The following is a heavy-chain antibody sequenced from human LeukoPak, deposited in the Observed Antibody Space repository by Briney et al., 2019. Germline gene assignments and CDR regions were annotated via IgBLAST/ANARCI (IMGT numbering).Heavy chain of an antibody. D-gene: IGHD3-22*01. CDR2: IYYSGNT. J-gene: IGHJ4*02. Sequence: PSETLSLTRNVSGASISTIAYYWGWIRQPPGEGLQWIGSIYYSGNTYYNSSLKSPVTRSVDTSTSQFSMRLSSVTAADTAVYFCAREDSSDYYSGYFDYWGQGTLVTVSS. CDR1: GASISTIAYY. CDR3: AREDSSDYYSGYFDY. V-gene: IGHV4-39*02.